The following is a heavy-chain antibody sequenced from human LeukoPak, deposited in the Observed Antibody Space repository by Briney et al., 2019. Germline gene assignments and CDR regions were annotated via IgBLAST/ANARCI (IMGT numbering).Heavy chain of an antibody. CDR1: GFTFSDYW. CDR2: IRQDGGEK. Sequence: GGSLRLSCAVSGFTFSDYWMNWVRQAPGKGLEWVASIRQDGGEKSYVDSVKGRFTMSRDNTKNSLYLQMSSLRAEDTAVYYCARDGTAAGLYFALWGPGTLVTVSS. CDR3: ARDGTAAGLYFAL. J-gene: IGHJ4*01. V-gene: IGHV3-7*01. D-gene: IGHD6-13*01.